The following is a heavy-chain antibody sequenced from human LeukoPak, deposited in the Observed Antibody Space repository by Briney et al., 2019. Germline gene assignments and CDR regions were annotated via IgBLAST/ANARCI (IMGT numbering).Heavy chain of an antibody. CDR1: GGSISSYY. J-gene: IGHJ3*02. D-gene: IGHD2-15*01. CDR2: IYYSGST. Sequence: SETLSLTCTVSGGSISSYYWNWIRQPPGKGLEWIGYIYYSGSTNYNPSLKSRVTISVDTSKNQFSLKLSSVTAADTAVYYCARAYCSGGSCYPGGGDDAFDIWGQGTMVTVSS. V-gene: IGHV4-59*01. CDR3: ARAYCSGGSCYPGGGDDAFDI.